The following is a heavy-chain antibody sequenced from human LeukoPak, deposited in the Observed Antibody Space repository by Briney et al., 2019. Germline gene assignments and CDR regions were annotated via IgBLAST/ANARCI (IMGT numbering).Heavy chain of an antibody. D-gene: IGHD3-10*01. CDR2: ISPSGDIK. CDR1: GFTFSSYS. V-gene: IGHV3-23*01. J-gene: IGHJ4*02. CDR3: AKGVFLGMVRGVTLDY. Sequence: PGGSLRLSCAASGFTFSSYSMNWVRQAPGKGLEWVSGISPSGDIKYYADSVKGRFTISRDNSKNTLYLQMNSLRAEDAAVYYCAKGVFLGMVRGVTLDYWGQGTLVTVSS.